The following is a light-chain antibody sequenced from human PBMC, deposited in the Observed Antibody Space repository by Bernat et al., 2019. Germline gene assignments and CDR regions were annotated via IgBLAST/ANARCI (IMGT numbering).Light chain of an antibody. J-gene: IGLJ2*01. Sequence: SYELTQTPSVSVSPGQTATISCSGDKLGDKIVSWYQQKAGQAPVLFIYQDHKRPSGIPERFSGSNYGNTATLTVGGTQPIDEADYYCQAWDRGSLVFGGGTKLTVL. V-gene: IGLV3-1*01. CDR1: KLGDKI. CDR3: QAWDRGSLV. CDR2: QDH.